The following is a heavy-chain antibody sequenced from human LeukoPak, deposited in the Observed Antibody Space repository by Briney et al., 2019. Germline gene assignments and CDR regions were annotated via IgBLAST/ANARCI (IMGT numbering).Heavy chain of an antibody. CDR2: IKTDGSET. J-gene: IGHJ4*02. Sequence: GGSLRLSCAVSGFTFSTYWMSWVRQAPGKGLEWVANIKTDGSETYYVPSVKGRFTISSDNASNSPYLQMTSLRAEAPAVYYGAREWNGLGSPNDFWGQGTLVTVSS. V-gene: IGHV3-7*01. CDR1: GFTFSTYW. CDR3: AREWNGLGSPNDF. D-gene: IGHD3-10*01.